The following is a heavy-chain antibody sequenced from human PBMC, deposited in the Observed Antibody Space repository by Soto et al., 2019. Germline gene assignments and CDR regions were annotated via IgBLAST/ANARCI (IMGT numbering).Heavy chain of an antibody. V-gene: IGHV4-34*01. D-gene: IGHD6-25*01. CDR1: GGSFRGYY. CDR3: ARGSRVKIPAASGRDYYYHGLDV. CDR2: INHRGST. Sequence: QVQLQQWGAGLLKPSETLSLTCAVYGGSFRGYYWSWIRQPPGKGLEWIGEINHRGSTNYNPSVKSRVTISVDTSKNQSSLKLNSVTDADTAVYYCARGSRVKIPAASGRDYYYHGLDVWGQGTAVTVSS. J-gene: IGHJ6*02.